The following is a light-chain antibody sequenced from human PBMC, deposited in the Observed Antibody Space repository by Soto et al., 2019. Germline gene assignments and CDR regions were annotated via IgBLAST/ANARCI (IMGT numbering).Light chain of an antibody. J-gene: IGKJ1*01. Sequence: DIQMTQSPSTLSASVGDRVTITCRASQSISSWLAWYQQKPGKAPKLLIYKASSLESGVPSRFSGSGSGTEFTLTISSLQPDDFATYYCQQLNSYSRWTFGQGTKVEIK. V-gene: IGKV1-5*03. CDR1: QSISSW. CDR3: QQLNSYSRWT. CDR2: KAS.